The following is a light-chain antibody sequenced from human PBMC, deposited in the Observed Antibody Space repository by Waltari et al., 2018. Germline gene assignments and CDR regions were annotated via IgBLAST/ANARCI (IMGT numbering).Light chain of an antibody. CDR2: GAS. J-gene: IGKJ4*01. Sequence: EIVVTQSPATLSVSLGERATLSCRASQSVRSDFAWYRQKPGPAPRLLIYGASTRATGVSARFSGSGSGTEFTLTITSLQSEDSAVYFCQQYNNWPLTFGGGTKVEIK. V-gene: IGKV3-15*01. CDR3: QQYNNWPLT. CDR1: QSVRSD.